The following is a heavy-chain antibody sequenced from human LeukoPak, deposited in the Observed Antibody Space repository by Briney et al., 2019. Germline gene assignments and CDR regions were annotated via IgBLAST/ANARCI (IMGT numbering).Heavy chain of an antibody. Sequence: ASVKVSCKASGYTFTGYYMHWVRQAPGQGLEWMGWINPNSGGTNYAQKFQGRVTMTRDTSISTAYMELSRLRSDDTAVYYCARDPGTGTPPDYWGQGTLVTVSS. D-gene: IGHD1-1*01. V-gene: IGHV1-2*02. CDR3: ARDPGTGTPPDY. CDR2: INPNSGGT. J-gene: IGHJ4*02. CDR1: GYTFTGYY.